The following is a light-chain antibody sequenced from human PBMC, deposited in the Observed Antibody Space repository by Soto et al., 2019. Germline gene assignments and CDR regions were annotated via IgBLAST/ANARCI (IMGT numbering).Light chain of an antibody. CDR1: QSVSRW. Sequence: DIQMTQSPSILSASVGDSVTITCRASQSVSRWLAWYQQKPGKAPKLLIYDASSLNSGAPSRFSGSQSGTEFTLTITSLLPDDFATYFCQQYSSYSLPTFGGGTKV. V-gene: IGKV1-5*01. J-gene: IGKJ4*01. CDR3: QQYSSYSLPT. CDR2: DAS.